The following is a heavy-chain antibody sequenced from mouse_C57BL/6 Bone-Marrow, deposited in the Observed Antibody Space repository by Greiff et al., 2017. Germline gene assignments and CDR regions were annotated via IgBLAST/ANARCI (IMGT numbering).Heavy chain of an antibody. CDR1: GFTFSSYA. Sequence: DVKVEESGEGLVKPGGSLKLSCAASGFTFSSYAMSWVRQTPEKRLEWVAYISSGGDYIYYADTVKGRFTISRDNARNTLYLQMSSLKSEDTAMYYCTRGIFDYWGQGTTLTVSS. CDR3: TRGIFDY. V-gene: IGHV5-9-1*02. CDR2: ISSGGDYI. J-gene: IGHJ2*01.